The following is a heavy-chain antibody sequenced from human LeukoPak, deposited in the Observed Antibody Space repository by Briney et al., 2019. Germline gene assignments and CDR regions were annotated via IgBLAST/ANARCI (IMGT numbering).Heavy chain of an antibody. D-gene: IGHD6-19*01. CDR3: AKDLGSAWDFNY. CDR2: ISYDGSNK. Sequence: PGRSLRLSCAASGFTFSSYGMHWVRQAPGKGLEWVAVISYDGSNKYYADSVKGRFTISRDNSKNTLYLQMNSLRAEDTAVYYCAKDLGSAWDFNYWGQGTLVTVSS. J-gene: IGHJ4*02. CDR1: GFTFSSYG. V-gene: IGHV3-30*18.